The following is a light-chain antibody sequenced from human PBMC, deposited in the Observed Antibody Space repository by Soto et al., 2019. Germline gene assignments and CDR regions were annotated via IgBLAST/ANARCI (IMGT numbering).Light chain of an antibody. CDR1: SSDVGGYDY. J-gene: IGLJ1*01. Sequence: QSALTQPASVSGSPGQSITISCTGTSSDVGGYDYVSWYQLHPGKAPKLMVFEVSNRPSGVSYRFSGSKSGNTASLTISGLQDEDEADYFCSSYSISTAYLFGTGTNVTVL. CDR2: EVS. CDR3: SSYSISTAYL. V-gene: IGLV2-14*01.